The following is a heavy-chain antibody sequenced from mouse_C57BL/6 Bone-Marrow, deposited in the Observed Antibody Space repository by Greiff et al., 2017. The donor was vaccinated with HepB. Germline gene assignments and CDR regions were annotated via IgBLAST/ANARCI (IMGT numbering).Heavy chain of an antibody. CDR3: ARGENTVDY. V-gene: IGHV1-4*01. Sequence: QVQLQQSGAELARPGASVKMSCKASGYTFTSYTMHWVKQRPGQGLEWIGYINPSSGYTKYNQEFKDKATLTADKSSSTAYMQLSSLTSEDSAVCYCARGENTVDYWGQGTSVTVSS. J-gene: IGHJ4*01. D-gene: IGHD5-1-1*01. CDR1: GYTFTSYT. CDR2: INPSSGYT.